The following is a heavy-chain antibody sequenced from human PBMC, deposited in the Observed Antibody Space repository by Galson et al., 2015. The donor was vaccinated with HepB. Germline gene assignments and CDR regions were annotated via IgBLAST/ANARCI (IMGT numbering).Heavy chain of an antibody. J-gene: IGHJ5*02. D-gene: IGHD2-2*01. Sequence: ETLSLTCTVSGGSISNHYWSWIRQPPGKGLEWIGYIYYSGSTNYNPPLKSRVTISVDTSKNEFSLKLSSVTAADTAVYYWLRDPFCSSTSCYGGIFDPWGQGTLVTVSS. CDR3: LRDPFCSSTSCYGGIFDP. V-gene: IGHV4-59*11. CDR2: IYYSGST. CDR1: GGSISNHY.